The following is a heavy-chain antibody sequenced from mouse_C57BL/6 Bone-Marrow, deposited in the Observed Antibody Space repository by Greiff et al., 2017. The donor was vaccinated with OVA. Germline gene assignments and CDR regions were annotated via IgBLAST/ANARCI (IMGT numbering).Heavy chain of an antibody. D-gene: IGHD1-1*01. V-gene: IGHV5-6*01. Sequence: EVNLVDSGGDLVKPGGSLKLSCAASGFTFSSYGMSWVRQTPDKRLEWVAIFSSGGSYIYYPDSVKGRFPISRDNAKNTLYLQMSRLKSEDTAMYYCARHGNYGSSPFAYWGQGTLVTVSA. CDR1: GFTFSSYG. CDR3: ARHGNYGSSPFAY. CDR2: FSSGGSYI. J-gene: IGHJ3*01.